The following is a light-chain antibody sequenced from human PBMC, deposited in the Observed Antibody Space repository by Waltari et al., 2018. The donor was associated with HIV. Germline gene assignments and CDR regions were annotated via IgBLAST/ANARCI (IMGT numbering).Light chain of an antibody. J-gene: IGLJ2*01. CDR1: SSNIGRYT. V-gene: IGLV1-44*01. CDR3: ATWDASLSGPV. Sequence: QSELTQPPSASGTPGQRVTISCSGSSSNIGRYTVNWYQQLPGTAPKLLIYAKHQRPSGVPDRFSGSQSDTSASLAIGGLQSEDEADYYCATWDASLSGPVFGGGTKLTVL. CDR2: AKH.